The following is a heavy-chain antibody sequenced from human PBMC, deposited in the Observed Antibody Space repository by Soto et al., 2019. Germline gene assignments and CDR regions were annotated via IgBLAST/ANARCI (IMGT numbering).Heavy chain of an antibody. CDR1: GFTFSSYA. J-gene: IGHJ2*01. CDR2: ISGSGGST. D-gene: IGHD1-7*01. Sequence: EVQLLESGGGLVQPGGSLRLSCAASGFTFSSYAMSWVRQAPGTGLEWVSAISGSGGSTYYVDSLKGRFTISRDNSKNTLYLQMNSLRAEDTAVYYCAKAFNWIYRWYFDLWGRGTLVTVSS. V-gene: IGHV3-23*01. CDR3: AKAFNWIYRWYFDL.